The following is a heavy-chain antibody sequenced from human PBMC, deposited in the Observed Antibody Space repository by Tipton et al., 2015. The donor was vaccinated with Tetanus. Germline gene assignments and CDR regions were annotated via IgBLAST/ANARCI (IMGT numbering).Heavy chain of an antibody. CDR1: GYTFTDYY. D-gene: IGHD5-24*01. CDR3: AKVNVQSDGFKMGF. Sequence: QSGPEVMKPGASVKVSCKTSGYTFTDYYINWVRQAPGQGLEWMGRINPNTGDTKYAQKFQGRVTMTRDTSISTAYMELSSLRSDDTAVFYCAKVNVQSDGFKMGFWGQGTLVTVSS. J-gene: IGHJ4*02. V-gene: IGHV1-2*06. CDR2: INPNTGDT.